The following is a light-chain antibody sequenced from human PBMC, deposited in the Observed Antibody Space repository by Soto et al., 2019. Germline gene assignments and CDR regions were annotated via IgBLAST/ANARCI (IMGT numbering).Light chain of an antibody. J-gene: IGKJ1*01. Sequence: QSRATLPGSPGTGSQRSCRARHSVSSSYLAWSQQNPGQATRLLIYGASNRATCIPDRSRVSGTGSDFTLTISRLAREDFAVYYCQQYGSSGTFGQGTKVDIK. CDR2: GAS. V-gene: IGKV3-20*01. CDR3: QQYGSSGT. CDR1: HSVSSSY.